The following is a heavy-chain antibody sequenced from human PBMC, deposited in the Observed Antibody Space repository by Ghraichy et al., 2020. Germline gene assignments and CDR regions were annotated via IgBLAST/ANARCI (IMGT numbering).Heavy chain of an antibody. D-gene: IGHD3-22*01. CDR3: ARGSYDSSGYYSDY. Sequence: SETLSLTCTVSGGSITFYYWSWIRQPPGKALEWIGYIYYNGSTNCNPSLKSRVTISVDTSRNQFSLQLSSVTAADTAVYYSARGSYDSSGYYSDYWGQGTLVTVSS. CDR2: IYYNGST. J-gene: IGHJ4*02. CDR1: GGSITFYY. V-gene: IGHV4-59*01.